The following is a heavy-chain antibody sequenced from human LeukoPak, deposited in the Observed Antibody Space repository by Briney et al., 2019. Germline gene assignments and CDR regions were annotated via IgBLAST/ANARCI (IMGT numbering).Heavy chain of an antibody. D-gene: IGHD6-19*01. Sequence: GASVKVSCKASGGTFSSYAISRVRQAPGQGLEWMGGIIPIFGTANYAQKFQGRVTITTDESTSTAYMELSSLRSEDTAVYYCVRGRSSGWRADYWGQGTLVTVSS. CDR2: IIPIFGTA. CDR3: VRGRSSGWRADY. V-gene: IGHV1-69*05. CDR1: GGTFSSYA. J-gene: IGHJ4*02.